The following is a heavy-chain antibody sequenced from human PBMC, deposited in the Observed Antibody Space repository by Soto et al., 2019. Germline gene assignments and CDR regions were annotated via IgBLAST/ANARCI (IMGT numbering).Heavy chain of an antibody. Sequence: SETLSLTCAVSSGSISSSNWWSWVRQPPGKGLEWIGEIYHSGSTNYNPSLKSRVTISVDKSKNQFSLKLSSVTAADTAVYYCARERQQLLLQPHTYYFYMDVWGKGTPVTV. D-gene: IGHD6-13*01. J-gene: IGHJ6*03. CDR1: SGSISSSNW. CDR3: ARERQQLLLQPHTYYFYMDV. V-gene: IGHV4-4*02. CDR2: IYHSGST.